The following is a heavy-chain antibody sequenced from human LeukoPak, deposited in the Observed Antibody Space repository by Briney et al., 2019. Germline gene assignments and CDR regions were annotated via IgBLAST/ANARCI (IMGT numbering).Heavy chain of an antibody. CDR3: GRGVKGLRGVFDI. V-gene: IGHV4-31*03. D-gene: IGHD3-10*01. CDR2: IYYRGST. J-gene: IGHJ3*02. CDR1: GGSISRGVYY. Sequence: PWETLSLTCTVSGGSISRGVYYWSSIRRHRGEGLEWLWYIYYRGSTYSHWSLKIRLPLSQYLAHNEFSLKLSSGTAAATAVYYCGRGVKGLRGVFDIWGEGTIVTVSS.